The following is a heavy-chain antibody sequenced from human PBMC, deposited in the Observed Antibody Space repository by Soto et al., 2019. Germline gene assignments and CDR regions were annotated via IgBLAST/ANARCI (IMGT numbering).Heavy chain of an antibody. J-gene: IGHJ6*02. CDR3: APLSVSLSGPYGIHV. D-gene: IGHD2-15*01. CDR1: GYSVTSSDYY. Sequence: SETLSLTCSVSGYSVTSSDYYWSWIRQPPGKGLEWIGSMFYSGLTYYNPSLKSRVTLSVDTSKNQFSVRLNSVTAADTAVYYCAPLSVSLSGPYGIHVWGQGXTVTVYS. CDR2: MFYSGLT. V-gene: IGHV4-39*01.